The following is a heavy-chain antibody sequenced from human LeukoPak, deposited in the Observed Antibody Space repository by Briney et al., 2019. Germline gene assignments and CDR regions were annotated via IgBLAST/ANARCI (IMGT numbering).Heavy chain of an antibody. CDR2: ISDGGSST. CDR1: GFTFSDYY. J-gene: IGHJ4*02. CDR3: AKRVRYGSGNYHFDH. D-gene: IGHD3-10*01. V-gene: IGHV3-23*01. Sequence: QSGGSLRLSCAASGFTFSDYYMSWVRQAPGKGLEWVSAISDGGSSTYYADSVKGRFTISRDNSKNTLYLQMNSLTAEDTAVYYCAKRVRYGSGNYHFDHWGQGTLVTVSS.